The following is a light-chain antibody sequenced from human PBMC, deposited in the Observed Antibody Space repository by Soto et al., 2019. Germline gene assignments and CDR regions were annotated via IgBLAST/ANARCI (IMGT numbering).Light chain of an antibody. V-gene: IGLV2-23*01. Sequence: QSVLTQPASVSGSPGQSITISCTGTSSDVGSYNLVSWYQQHTGKAPKLMIYNDTKRPSGVSNRFSGSKSGNTASLTISGLQAEDEADYCCCSYAGSSTLVVGGGTKVTVL. J-gene: IGLJ2*01. CDR3: CSYAGSSTLV. CDR2: NDT. CDR1: SSDVGSYNL.